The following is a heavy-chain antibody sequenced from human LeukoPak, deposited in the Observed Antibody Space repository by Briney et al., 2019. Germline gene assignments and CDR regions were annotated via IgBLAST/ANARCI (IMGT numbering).Heavy chain of an antibody. CDR3: APKGGLDD. CDR1: GFSFSSYE. CDR2: ICSSGSTI. V-gene: IGHV3-48*03. Sequence: GGSLRLSCAASGFSFSSYEMNWVRQAPGKGLEWVSYICSSGSTISYADSVKGRFTVSRDNAKNSLFLQMNSLRAEDTAFYYCAPKGGLDDWGQGTLVTVSS. J-gene: IGHJ4*02. D-gene: IGHD2-15*01.